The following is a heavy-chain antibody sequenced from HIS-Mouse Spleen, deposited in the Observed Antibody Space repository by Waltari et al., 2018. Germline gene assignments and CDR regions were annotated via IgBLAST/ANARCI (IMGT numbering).Heavy chain of an antibody. CDR1: GGSISSSSYY. CDR3: ARHNLNYWYFDL. V-gene: IGHV4-39*01. J-gene: IGHJ2*01. Sequence: QLQLQESGPGLVKPSETLSLTCTVSGGSISSSSYYWGWIRQPPGKGLEWIGSIYYSGSTYYNPSLKSRVTISVDTSKNQFSLKLSSVIAADTAVYYCARHNLNYWYFDLWGRGTLVTVSS. CDR2: IYYSGST.